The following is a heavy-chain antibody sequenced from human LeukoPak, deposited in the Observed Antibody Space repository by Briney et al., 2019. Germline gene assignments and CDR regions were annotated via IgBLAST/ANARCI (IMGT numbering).Heavy chain of an antibody. D-gene: IGHD6-19*01. CDR2: IYYSGST. V-gene: IGHV4-59*01. CDR1: GGSISSYY. J-gene: IGHJ5*02. CDR3: ARGPSIAVAGTRNWFDP. Sequence: SETLSLTCTVSGGSISSYYWSWVRQPPGKGLERIGYIYYSGSTNYNPSLKSRVTISVDTSKNRFSLKLSSVTAADTAVYYCARGPSIAVAGTRNWFDPWGQGTLVTVSS.